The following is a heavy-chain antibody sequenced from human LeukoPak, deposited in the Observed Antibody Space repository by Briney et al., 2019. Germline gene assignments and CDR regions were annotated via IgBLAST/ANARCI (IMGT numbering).Heavy chain of an antibody. Sequence: GGSLRLSCAASGFTFSSYAMHWVRQAPGKGLEWVAVISYDGSNKYYADSVKGRFTISRDNSKNTLYLQMNSLRAEDTAVNYCARDQLRGYSSGWYYYYYGMDVWGQGTTVTVSS. J-gene: IGHJ6*02. CDR2: ISYDGSNK. D-gene: IGHD6-19*01. V-gene: IGHV3-30-3*01. CDR3: ARDQLRGYSSGWYYYYYGMDV. CDR1: GFTFSSYA.